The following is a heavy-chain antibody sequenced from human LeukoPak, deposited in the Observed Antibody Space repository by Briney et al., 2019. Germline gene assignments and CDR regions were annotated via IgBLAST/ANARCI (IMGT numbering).Heavy chain of an antibody. D-gene: IGHD5-12*01. J-gene: IGHJ4*02. Sequence: GASVKVSCKASGYTFTGYYMHWVRQAPGQGLEWMGWINPNSGGTNYAQKFQGRVTMTRDTSISTAYMELRSLRSDDTAVYYCARKYSGLRLLTYYFDYWGQGTLVTVSS. CDR2: INPNSGGT. V-gene: IGHV1-2*02. CDR3: ARKYSGLRLLTYYFDY. CDR1: GYTFTGYY.